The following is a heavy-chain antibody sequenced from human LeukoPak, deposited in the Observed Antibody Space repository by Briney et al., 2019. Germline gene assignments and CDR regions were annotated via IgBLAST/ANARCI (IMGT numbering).Heavy chain of an antibody. CDR2: ISSSGSTI. CDR1: GFTFSSYE. Sequence: PGGSLRLSCAASGFTFSSYEMNWVRQAPGKGLEWVSYISSSGSTIYYADSVKGRFTISRDNAKNSLYLRMNSLRAEDTAVYYCNHLAVAGDAFDTWGQGTMVTVSS. V-gene: IGHV3-48*03. CDR3: NHLAVAGDAFDT. J-gene: IGHJ3*02. D-gene: IGHD2-15*01.